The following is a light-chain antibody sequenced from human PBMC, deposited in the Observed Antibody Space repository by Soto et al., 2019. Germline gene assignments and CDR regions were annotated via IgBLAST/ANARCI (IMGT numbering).Light chain of an antibody. V-gene: IGKV3-20*01. Sequence: EIVLTQSPGTLSLSPGERATLSCRASQSVSGSYLAWYQQKPGQAPRVLIYGASSRATGIPDRFSGSGSGTDFTLTISSLEPDDLAVYYCQQYRSSPITFGQGTRLEI. J-gene: IGKJ5*01. CDR1: QSVSGSY. CDR3: QQYRSSPIT. CDR2: GAS.